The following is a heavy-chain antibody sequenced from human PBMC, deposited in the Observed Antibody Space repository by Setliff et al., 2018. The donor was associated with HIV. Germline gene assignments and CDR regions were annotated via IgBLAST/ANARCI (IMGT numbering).Heavy chain of an antibody. Sequence: ASVKVSCKASGYTFTTYSITWVRQAPGQGLEWMGGINTNTGSPTYAQGFTGRFVFSLDTSVSTAYLQISSLKAEDTAVYYCARLLGSRNSPLDYWGQGTLVTVSS. D-gene: IGHD3-10*02. CDR1: GYTFTTYS. CDR2: INTNTGSP. CDR3: ARLLGSRNSPLDY. J-gene: IGHJ4*02. V-gene: IGHV7-4-1*02.